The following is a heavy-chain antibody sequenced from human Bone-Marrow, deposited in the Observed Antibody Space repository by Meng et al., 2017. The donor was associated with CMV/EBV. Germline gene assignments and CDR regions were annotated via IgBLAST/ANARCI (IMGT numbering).Heavy chain of an antibody. V-gene: IGHV4-4*02. CDR1: SISSCRS. J-gene: IGHJ5*02. CDR2: IVHGGGT. D-gene: IGHD3-22*01. Sequence: SISSCRSWCWVRQPPAEGLEWIGEIVHGGGTCCDRSLKGRVTISVDKSKYQFSLKLSFVTAADTAVYYCARGSLRYDSSGYYQNWFDPWGQGTLVTVSS. CDR3: ARGSLRYDSSGYYQNWFDP.